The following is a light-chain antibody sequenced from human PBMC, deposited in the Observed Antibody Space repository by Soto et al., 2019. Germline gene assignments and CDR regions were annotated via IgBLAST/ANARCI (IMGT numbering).Light chain of an antibody. CDR1: SSDVGSYNL. CDR3: CSYAGSSTLV. J-gene: IGLJ3*02. Sequence: QSALTQPASVSGFPGQSITISCTGTSSDVGSYNLVSWYQQHPGKAPKLMIYEVSERPSGVSNRFSGSKSGNTASLTISGLQAEDEADYYCCSYAGSSTLVFGGGTKLTVL. V-gene: IGLV2-23*02. CDR2: EVS.